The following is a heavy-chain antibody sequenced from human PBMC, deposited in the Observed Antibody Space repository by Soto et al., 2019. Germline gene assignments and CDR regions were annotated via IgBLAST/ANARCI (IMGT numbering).Heavy chain of an antibody. CDR3: ARGLGRYFDL. J-gene: IGHJ2*01. Sequence: LSLTCTVSGDSFGNFYWSWIRQPAGKGLESIGRLSTSGRTNYSPSLQSRVTMSLDTSKNRFSLRLTSVSAADTAVYFCARGLGRYFDLWGRGTLVTVSS. CDR2: LSTSGRT. V-gene: IGHV4-4*07. CDR1: GDSFGNFY. D-gene: IGHD3-16*01.